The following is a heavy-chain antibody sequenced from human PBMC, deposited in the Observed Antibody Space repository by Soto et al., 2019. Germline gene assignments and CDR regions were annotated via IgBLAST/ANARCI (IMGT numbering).Heavy chain of an antibody. CDR1: GVRVCIYG. Sequence: PGGSLGLSRAASGVRVCIYGMHGVCKAPGKGLEWLAAISDDGSNKYYGDSVKGRFTISRDNSKNTLYLQINSLRAEDTAVYYCAKDRKCEHNKGSPHGSWGQGTQVTLSS. D-gene: IGHD1-1*01. J-gene: IGHJ5*02. V-gene: IGHV3-30*18. CDR3: AKDRKCEHNKGSPHGS. CDR2: ISDDGSNK.